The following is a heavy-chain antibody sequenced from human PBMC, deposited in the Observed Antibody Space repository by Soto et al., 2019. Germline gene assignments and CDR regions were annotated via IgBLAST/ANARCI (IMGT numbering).Heavy chain of an antibody. V-gene: IGHV3-74*01. D-gene: IGHD3-22*01. CDR2: INSDGSST. CDR3: ARAHRAVVVISRWTGYYYGMDV. Sequence: EVQLVESGGGLVQPGGSLRLSCAASGFTFSSYWMHWVRQAPGKGLVWVSRINSDGSSTSYADSVKGRFTISRDNAKNTLYLQMNSLGAEDTAVYYCARAHRAVVVISRWTGYYYGMDVWGQGTTVTVSS. J-gene: IGHJ6*02. CDR1: GFTFSSYW.